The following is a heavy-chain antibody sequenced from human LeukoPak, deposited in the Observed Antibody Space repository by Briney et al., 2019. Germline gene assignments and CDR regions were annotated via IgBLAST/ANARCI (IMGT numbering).Heavy chain of an antibody. V-gene: IGHV3-21*01. Sequence: PGGSLRLSCAASGFTFSSYSLSWVRQAPGKGLDWVSSISSSSSYIYYADSVKGRFTISRDNAKNSLYLQMNSLRAEDTAVYYCARDGYSSSWPYYFDYWGQGTLVTVSS. D-gene: IGHD6-13*01. CDR1: GFTFSSYS. CDR3: ARDGYSSSWPYYFDY. J-gene: IGHJ4*02. CDR2: ISSSSSYI.